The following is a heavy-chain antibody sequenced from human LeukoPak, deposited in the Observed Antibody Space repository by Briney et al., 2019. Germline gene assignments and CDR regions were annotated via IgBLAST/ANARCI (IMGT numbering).Heavy chain of an antibody. Sequence: ASVKVSCKASGGTFSSYAISWVRQAPGQGLEWMGRIIPILGIANYAQKFQGRVTITADKSTSTAYMELRSLRSDDTAVYYCARDRVYYYDSSGYYHFQDYWGQGTLVTVSS. CDR2: IIPILGIA. V-gene: IGHV1-69*04. CDR3: ARDRVYYYDSSGYYHFQDY. D-gene: IGHD3-22*01. CDR1: GGTFSSYA. J-gene: IGHJ4*02.